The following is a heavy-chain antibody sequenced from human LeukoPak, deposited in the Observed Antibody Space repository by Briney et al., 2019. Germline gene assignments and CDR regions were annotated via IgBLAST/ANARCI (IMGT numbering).Heavy chain of an antibody. J-gene: IGHJ4*02. V-gene: IGHV1-24*01. Sequence: GASVKVSCKVSGYTLTELSMHWVRPAPGKGLEWMGGFDPEDGETIYAQKFQGRVTMTEDTSTDTAYMELSSLRSEDTAVYYCATLLRFLEWLPRWGQGTLVTVSS. CDR2: FDPEDGET. CDR1: GYTLTELS. D-gene: IGHD3-3*01. CDR3: ATLLRFLEWLPR.